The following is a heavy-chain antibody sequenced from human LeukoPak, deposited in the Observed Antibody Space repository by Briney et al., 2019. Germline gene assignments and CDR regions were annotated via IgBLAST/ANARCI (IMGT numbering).Heavy chain of an antibody. D-gene: IGHD6-13*01. CDR3: ARETPAAGPFDY. CDR2: IYYSGST. V-gene: IGHV4-59*01. CDR1: GGSISSYY. Sequence: PSETLSLTCTVSGGSISSYYWSWIRQPPGKGLEWIGYIYYSGSTNYNPSLKSRVTISVDTSKNQFSLKLSSVTAADTAVNYCARETPAAGPFDYWGQGTLVTVSS. J-gene: IGHJ4*02.